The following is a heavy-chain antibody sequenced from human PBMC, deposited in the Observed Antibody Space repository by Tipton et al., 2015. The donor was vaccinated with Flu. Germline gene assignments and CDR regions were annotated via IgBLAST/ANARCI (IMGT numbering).Heavy chain of an antibody. CDR1: GFTFSSHW. V-gene: IGHV3-74*01. CDR3: ARVSATETYFDF. CDR2: VNPDASFA. J-gene: IGHJ4*02. Sequence: SLRLSCAASGFTFSSHWMYWVRQAPGKGLVCVARVNPDASFATYADSVKGRITISRDNAKNTLYLQMNSLRAEDTAVYYCARVSATETYFDFWGQGTLVTVSS.